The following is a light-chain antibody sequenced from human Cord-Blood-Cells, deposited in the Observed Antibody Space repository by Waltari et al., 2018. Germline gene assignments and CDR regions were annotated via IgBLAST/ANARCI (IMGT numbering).Light chain of an antibody. CDR1: SSDVGGYNY. CDR3: SSYTSNVV. CDR2: DVS. Sequence: QSALTQPASVSGSPGQSITISCTGTSSDVGGYNYVSWYQQQPGKAPQLMIYDVSKRPSWVSNRFSGSKSGNTASLTISGLQAEDEADYYCSSYTSNVVFGGGTKLTVL. V-gene: IGLV2-14*01. J-gene: IGLJ2*01.